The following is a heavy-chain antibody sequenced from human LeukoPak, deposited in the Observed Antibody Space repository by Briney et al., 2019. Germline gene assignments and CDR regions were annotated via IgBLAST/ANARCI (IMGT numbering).Heavy chain of an antibody. CDR3: ARSPWGYFDY. D-gene: IGHD7-27*01. CDR1: GYTFTGYY. V-gene: IGHV1-18*04. CDR2: ISAYNGNT. Sequence: ASVKVSCKASGYTFTGYYMHWVRQAPGQGLEWMGWISAYNGNTNYAQKLQGRVTMTTDTSTSTAYMELRSLRSDDTAVYYCARSPWGYFDYWGQGTLVTVSS. J-gene: IGHJ4*02.